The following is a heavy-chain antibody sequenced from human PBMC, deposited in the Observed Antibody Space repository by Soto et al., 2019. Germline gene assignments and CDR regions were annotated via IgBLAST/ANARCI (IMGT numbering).Heavy chain of an antibody. V-gene: IGHV1-8*01. CDR1: GYTFTSYD. CDR3: ARGLGSSGYYWYFDL. D-gene: IGHD3-22*01. Sequence: ASVKVSCKASGYTFTSYDINWVRQASGPCLEWMGWMNPNSGNTGYAQKFQGRVTMTRKTSISTAYMELSSLGSEDTAVYYLARGLGSSGYYWYFDLWGRATLVTVS. J-gene: IGHJ2*01. CDR2: MNPNSGNT.